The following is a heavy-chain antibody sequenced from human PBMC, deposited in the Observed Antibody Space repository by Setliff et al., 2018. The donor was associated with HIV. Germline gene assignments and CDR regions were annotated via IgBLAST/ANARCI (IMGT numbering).Heavy chain of an antibody. CDR1: GFTFSSYW. V-gene: IGHV3-74*01. CDR3: AKGASFSGSYFDY. CDR2: INSDGSST. J-gene: IGHJ4*02. D-gene: IGHD5-12*01. Sequence: PGGSLRLSCAASGFTFSSYWMHWVRQAPGKGLVWVSRINSDGSSTSYADSVKGRFTISRDNAKNTLYLQVNSLRVEDTAVYYCAKGASFSGSYFDYWGQGTLVTVSS.